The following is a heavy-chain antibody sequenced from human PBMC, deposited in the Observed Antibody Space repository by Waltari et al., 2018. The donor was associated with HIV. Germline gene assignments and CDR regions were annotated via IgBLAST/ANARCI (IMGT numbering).Heavy chain of an antibody. CDR3: TTGDIVVVTDY. J-gene: IGHJ4*02. V-gene: IGHV3-15*01. D-gene: IGHD2-21*02. CDR1: GFTFTNAW. Sequence: EVKLVESGGGLVKPGGSFRLSCAASGFTFTNAWMSWVRQAPGKGLEWVGRVKSETDGGTTDYAAPVKGRFTISRDDSKNTLYLQMNSLKTEDTAVYYCTTGDIVVVTDYWGQGTLVTVSS. CDR2: VKSETDGGTT.